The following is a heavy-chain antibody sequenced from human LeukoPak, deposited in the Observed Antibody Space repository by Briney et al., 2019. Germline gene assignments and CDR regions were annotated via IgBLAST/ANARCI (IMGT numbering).Heavy chain of an antibody. J-gene: IGHJ3*02. CDR2: INHSGST. V-gene: IGHV4-34*01. Sequence: SETLSLTCAVYGGSFSGYYWSWIRQPPGKGLEWIGEINHSGSTNYNPSLKSRVTISVDTSKNQFSLKLSSVTAADTAVYYCARGKWDLESGEAFDIWGQGTMVTVSS. CDR1: GGSFSGYY. D-gene: IGHD1-26*01. CDR3: ARGKWDLESGEAFDI.